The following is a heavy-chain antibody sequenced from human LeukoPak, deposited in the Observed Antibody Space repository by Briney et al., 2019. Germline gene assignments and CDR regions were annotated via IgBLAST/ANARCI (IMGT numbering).Heavy chain of an antibody. D-gene: IGHD7-27*01. Sequence: GGSLRLSCAASGFTFHDYTMHWVRQAPGQGLEWASLVTWDGGSTFYSDSVKGRFTISRDNAKNSLYLQMNSLRAEDTAVYYCARHFPNWALRGWYFDLWGRGTLVTVSS. V-gene: IGHV3-43*01. CDR1: GFTFHDYT. CDR2: VTWDGGST. J-gene: IGHJ2*01. CDR3: ARHFPNWALRGWYFDL.